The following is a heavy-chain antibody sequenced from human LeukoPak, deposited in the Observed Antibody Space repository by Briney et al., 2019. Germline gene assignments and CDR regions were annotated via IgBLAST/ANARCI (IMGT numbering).Heavy chain of an antibody. Sequence: ASVKVSCKASGYTFTGYYMHWVRQAPGQGLEWMGWINPNSGGTNCAQKFQGRVTMTRDTSISTAYMELSRLRSDDTAVYYCARDLLGYCSSTSCYTGAFDIWGQGTMVTVSS. V-gene: IGHV1-2*02. CDR2: INPNSGGT. CDR3: ARDLLGYCSSTSCYTGAFDI. J-gene: IGHJ3*02. D-gene: IGHD2-2*02. CDR1: GYTFTGYY.